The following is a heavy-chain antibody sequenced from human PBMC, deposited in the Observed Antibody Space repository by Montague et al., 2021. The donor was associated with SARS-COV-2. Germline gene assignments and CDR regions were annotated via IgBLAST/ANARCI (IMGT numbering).Heavy chain of an antibody. CDR1: GFTFDDYG. V-gene: IGHV3-20*04. D-gene: IGHD1-26*01. J-gene: IGHJ6*02. Sequence: SLRLSCAAAGFTFDDYGMSWVRQAPGKGLEWVSGINWNGDSTGYADSVKGRFTISRDNAKKSLYLQMNSLRADDTALYYCARGGGSTYGMDVWGQGTTVTVSS. CDR2: INWNGDST. CDR3: ARGGGSTYGMDV.